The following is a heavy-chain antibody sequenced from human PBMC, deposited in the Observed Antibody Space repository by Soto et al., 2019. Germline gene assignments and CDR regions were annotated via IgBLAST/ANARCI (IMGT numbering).Heavy chain of an antibody. CDR2: INAGNGNT. Sequence: GASVKVSCKASGYTFTSYAMHWVRQAPGQRLEWMGWINAGNGNTKYSQKFQGRVTITRDTSASTAYMELSSLRSEDTAVYYCARGYSSSCVCFDPWRQGTLVTVSS. J-gene: IGHJ5*02. V-gene: IGHV1-3*01. CDR3: ARGYSSSCVCFDP. CDR1: GYTFTSYA. D-gene: IGHD6-6*01.